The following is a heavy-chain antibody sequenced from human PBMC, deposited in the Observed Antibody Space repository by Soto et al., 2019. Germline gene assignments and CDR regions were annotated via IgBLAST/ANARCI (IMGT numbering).Heavy chain of an antibody. CDR1: GFTFNIYA. CDR2: ISRYGDFT. D-gene: IGHD3-22*01. Sequence: EVQLLESGGDLIQPGGSLSLSCAASGFTFNIYAMAWVRQAPGKGLEWVSAISRYGDFTYYADSVEGRFTISSDNSKNPLYLQMNSLRAEDTALYFCAKDRYLDHDSRGYLFDNWGQGTLVTVSS. V-gene: IGHV3-23*01. J-gene: IGHJ4*02. CDR3: AKDRYLDHDSRGYLFDN.